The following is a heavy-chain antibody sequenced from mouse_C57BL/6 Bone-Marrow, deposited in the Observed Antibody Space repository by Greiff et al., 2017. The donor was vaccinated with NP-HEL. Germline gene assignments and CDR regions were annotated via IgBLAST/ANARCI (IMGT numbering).Heavy chain of an antibody. CDR3: ARPITTVVGFDY. D-gene: IGHD1-1*01. Sequence: QVQLQQPGAELVKPGASVKLSCKASGYTFTSYWMHWVKQRPGQGLEWIGMIHPNSGSTNYNEKFKSKATLTVDKASSTAYRQLSSLTSEDSAVYYCARPITTVVGFDYWGQGTTLTVSS. J-gene: IGHJ2*01. V-gene: IGHV1-64*01. CDR1: GYTFTSYW. CDR2: IHPNSGST.